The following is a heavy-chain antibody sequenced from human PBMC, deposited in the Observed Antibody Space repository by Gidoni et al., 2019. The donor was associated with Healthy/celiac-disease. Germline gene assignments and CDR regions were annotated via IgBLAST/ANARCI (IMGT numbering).Heavy chain of an antibody. CDR1: GGSISSSSYY. V-gene: IGHV4-39*01. CDR3: ARRRVGADLGAFDI. Sequence: QLQLQESGPGLVKPSETLSLTCTGSGGSISSSSYYWGWIRQPPGKGLEWIGSIYYSGSTYYNPSLKSRVTISVDTSKNQFSLKLSSVTAADTAVYYCARRRVGADLGAFDIWGQGTMVTVSS. D-gene: IGHD1-26*01. CDR2: IYYSGST. J-gene: IGHJ3*02.